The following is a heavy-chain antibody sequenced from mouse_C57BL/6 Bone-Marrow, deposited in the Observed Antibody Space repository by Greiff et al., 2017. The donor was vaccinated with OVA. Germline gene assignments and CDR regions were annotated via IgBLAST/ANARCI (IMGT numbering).Heavy chain of an antibody. CDR1: GYTFTSYW. Sequence: VQLQQPGAELVKPGASVKLSCKASGYTFTSYWITWVKQRPGQGLEWIGDIYPGSGSTNYNEKFKSKATLTVDKSSSTAYMQLSSLTSEDSAVYYCARGVYYGSNYAMDYWGQGTSVTVSS. J-gene: IGHJ4*01. CDR2: IYPGSGST. V-gene: IGHV1-55*01. CDR3: ARGVYYGSNYAMDY. D-gene: IGHD1-1*01.